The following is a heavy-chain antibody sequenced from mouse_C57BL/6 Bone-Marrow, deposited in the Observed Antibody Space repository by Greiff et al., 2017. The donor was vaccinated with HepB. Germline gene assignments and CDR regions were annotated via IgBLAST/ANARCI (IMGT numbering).Heavy chain of an antibody. CDR2: IHPNSGST. D-gene: IGHD1-1*01. Sequence: VQLQQPGAELVKPGASVKLSCKASGYTFTSYWMHWVKQRPGQGLEWIGMIHPNSGSTNYNEKFKSKATLTADKSSSTAYMELRSLTSEDSAVYFCATITTVVAMRYFDVWGTGTTVTVSS. J-gene: IGHJ1*03. V-gene: IGHV1-64*01. CDR3: ATITTVVAMRYFDV. CDR1: GYTFTSYW.